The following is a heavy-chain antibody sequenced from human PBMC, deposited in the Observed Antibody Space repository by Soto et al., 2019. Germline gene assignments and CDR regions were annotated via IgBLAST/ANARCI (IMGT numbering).Heavy chain of an antibody. CDR2: IYWDDET. Sequence: QIPLKESGPTLVKPTQTLTLTWTLSWISLRNSGVGVGWIRQPPGKALEWLALIYWDDETHYRTSRKSSLTITNDTFENQLVLSMTNMDPENTATDYFALRYCSGDCYGLWLDAVGQGTIETVS. CDR3: ALRYCSGDCYGLWLDA. J-gene: IGHJ5*02. D-gene: IGHD2-21*02. CDR1: WISLRNSGVG. V-gene: IGHV2-5*02.